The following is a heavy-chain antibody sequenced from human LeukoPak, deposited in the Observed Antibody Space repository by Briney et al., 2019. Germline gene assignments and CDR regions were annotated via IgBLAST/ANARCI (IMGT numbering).Heavy chain of an antibody. CDR3: AGSRYPEPQDLDY. CDR2: ISADRNVI. J-gene: IGHJ4*02. Sequence: AGGSLRLSCAASGVTFNIYEMNWVRQPPGKGLEWISYISADRNVIYYADSVKGRFIISRDTAKNSLYLQMNSLRAEDTAVYYCAGSRYPEPQDLDYWGQGTLVSVSS. D-gene: IGHD1-14*01. V-gene: IGHV3-48*03. CDR1: GVTFNIYE.